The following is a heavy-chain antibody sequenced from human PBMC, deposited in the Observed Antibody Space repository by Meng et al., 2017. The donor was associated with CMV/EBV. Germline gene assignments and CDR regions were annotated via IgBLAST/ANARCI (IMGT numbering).Heavy chain of an antibody. CDR1: GGSFSGYY. CDR3: ARVWDSGWDY. CDR2: INHSGST. J-gene: IGHJ4*02. Sequence: QGQLQQGGEALLKPSETLSLTCAVYGGSFSGYYWSWLPPPPGKGLEGIGEINHSGSTNYNPSLKSRVTISVDTSKNQFSLKLSSVTAADTAVYYCARVWDSGWDYWGQGTLVTVSS. D-gene: IGHD3-22*01. V-gene: IGHV4-34*01.